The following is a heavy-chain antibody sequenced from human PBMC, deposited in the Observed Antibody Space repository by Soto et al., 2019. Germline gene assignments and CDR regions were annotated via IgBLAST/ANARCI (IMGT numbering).Heavy chain of an antibody. CDR1: GYKFTSSW. J-gene: IGHJ5*02. CDR2: IFPSDSDT. Sequence: ESLKISCRNSGYKFTSSWIAWVRQKPGKGLEWMGIIFPSDSDTRYSPSFQGQVTISADRSTSTVLLHWASLKASDTAVYFCARKDKSGYFNWFDPWGQGTLVTVSS. CDR3: ARKDKSGYFNWFDP. V-gene: IGHV5-51*01. D-gene: IGHD3-22*01.